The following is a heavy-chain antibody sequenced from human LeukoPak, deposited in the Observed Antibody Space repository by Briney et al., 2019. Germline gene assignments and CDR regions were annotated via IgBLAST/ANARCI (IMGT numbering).Heavy chain of an antibody. CDR2: IRGDESRK. D-gene: IGHD3-22*01. CDR1: GFSFSSYW. V-gene: IGHV3-7*01. J-gene: IGHJ3*02. Sequence: EGSLRLSCAASGFSFSSYWMTWLRQAPGKGLEWVANIRGDESRKYYLDSVTGRFTISRDNAKNSLYLQMNSLRAEDTAVYYCARDANYHVSSDYYDAFDIWGQGTMVTVSS. CDR3: ARDANYHVSSDYYDAFDI.